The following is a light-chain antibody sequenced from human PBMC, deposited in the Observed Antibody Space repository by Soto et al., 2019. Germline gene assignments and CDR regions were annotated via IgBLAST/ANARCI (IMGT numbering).Light chain of an antibody. V-gene: IGKV1-39*01. J-gene: IGKJ2*01. Sequence: DIQMTQSPSSLSASVGDRVTLTCRASHSMSDYLNWYRQKPGKAPELLIYAASTLHSGVPSRFSGNRSGTEFTLTISGLQPEDVATYFCQESFSTPYTFGQGTQLEIK. CDR2: AAS. CDR1: HSMSDY. CDR3: QESFSTPYT.